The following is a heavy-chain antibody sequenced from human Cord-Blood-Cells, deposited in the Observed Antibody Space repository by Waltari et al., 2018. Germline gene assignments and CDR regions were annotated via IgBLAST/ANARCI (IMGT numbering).Heavy chain of an antibody. V-gene: IGHV3-15*01. CDR3: TTAGRQQLVLLGWFDP. D-gene: IGHD6-13*01. CDR2: IKSKTDGGTT. Sequence: EVQLVESGGGLVKPGGSLRLSCAASGFTFSNAWMSWVRQAPGKGLEWVGRIKSKTDGGTTDYAAPVKGRFTISRDDSKNTLYLQMNSLKTEVTAVYYCTTAGRQQLVLLGWFDPWGQGTLVTVSS. J-gene: IGHJ5*02. CDR1: GFTFSNAW.